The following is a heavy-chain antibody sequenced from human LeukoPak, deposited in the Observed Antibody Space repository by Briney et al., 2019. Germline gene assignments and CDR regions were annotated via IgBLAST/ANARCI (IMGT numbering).Heavy chain of an antibody. Sequence: SETLSLTCTVSGGSISSGDYYWSWIRQPPGKGQEWIGYIYYSGSTYYNPSLKSRVTISVDTSKNQFSLKLSSVTAADTAVYYCARGVYGSGIDNWFDPWGQGTLVTVSS. V-gene: IGHV4-30-4*08. CDR3: ARGVYGSGIDNWFDP. CDR1: GGSISSGDYY. D-gene: IGHD3-10*01. CDR2: IYYSGST. J-gene: IGHJ5*02.